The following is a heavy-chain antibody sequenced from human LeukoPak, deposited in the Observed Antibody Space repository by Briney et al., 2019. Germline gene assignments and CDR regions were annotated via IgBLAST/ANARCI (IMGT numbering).Heavy chain of an antibody. V-gene: IGHV4-59*01. D-gene: IGHD4-17*01. CDR1: GVSISSYY. J-gene: IGHJ3*02. CDR3: ARVYGDQQVDPLRAFDI. Sequence: SESLSLTCTVSGVSISSYYWSWIRQPPGKGLEWIGYIYYSGSTKYNPSLKSRVTISVDTSKTQFSLKLSSVTAADTAVYYCARVYGDQQVDPLRAFDIWGQGTMVTVSS. CDR2: IYYSGST.